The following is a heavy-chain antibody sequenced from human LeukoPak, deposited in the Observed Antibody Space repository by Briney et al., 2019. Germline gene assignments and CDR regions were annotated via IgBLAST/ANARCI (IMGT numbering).Heavy chain of an antibody. CDR2: INWNGGST. D-gene: IGHD3-22*01. CDR3: ARTYYYDSSGPIFDY. Sequence: TGGSLRLSCAASGFTFSNYWMSWVRQAPGKGLEWVSGINWNGGSTGYADSVKGRFTISRDNAKNSLYLQMNSLRAEDTALYYCARTYYYDSSGPIFDYWGQGTLVTVSS. V-gene: IGHV3-20*04. CDR1: GFTFSNYW. J-gene: IGHJ4*02.